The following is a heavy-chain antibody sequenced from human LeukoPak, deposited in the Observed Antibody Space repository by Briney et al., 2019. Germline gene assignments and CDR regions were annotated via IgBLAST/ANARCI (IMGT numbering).Heavy chain of an antibody. CDR3: ARDINYYDSSGYNFDY. Sequence: GGSLRLSCAASGFTFSDYYMSWIRQAPGKGLEWVAYISSSGSTLYYADSVKGRFTISRDNAKNSLYLQMNSLRAEDTAVYYCARDINYYDSSGYNFDYWGQGTLVTVSS. CDR1: GFTFSDYY. V-gene: IGHV3-11*04. J-gene: IGHJ4*02. D-gene: IGHD3-22*01. CDR2: ISSSGSTL.